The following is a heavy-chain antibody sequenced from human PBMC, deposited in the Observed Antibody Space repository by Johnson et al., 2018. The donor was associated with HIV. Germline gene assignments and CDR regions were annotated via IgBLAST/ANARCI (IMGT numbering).Heavy chain of an antibody. CDR1: GITFSSYG. D-gene: IGHD5-18*01. CDR3: AKEVPVYSYGYYDAFDI. V-gene: IGHV3-30*02. CDR2: IRYDGSNK. Sequence: QMQLVESGGGVVQPGRSLRVSCAASGITFSSYGMHWVRQAPGRGLEWVAFIRYDGSNKYYADSVKGRFTISRDNSKNTLDLQMNSLRAEDTAVYYCAKEVPVYSYGYYDAFDIWGQGTMVTVSS. J-gene: IGHJ3*02.